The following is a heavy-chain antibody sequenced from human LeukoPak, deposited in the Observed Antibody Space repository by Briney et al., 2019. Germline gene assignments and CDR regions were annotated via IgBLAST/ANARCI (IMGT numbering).Heavy chain of an antibody. CDR1: GFPFSRFW. V-gene: IGHV3-74*01. Sequence: GGSLRLSCEASGFPFSRFWMHWVRQVPGKGLEWVSRINRDATSTTYADSAKGRFSISRDNAKNTLYMEMNSLRVNDTAVYYCARDVPSTLGYWGQGTLVTVSS. D-gene: IGHD1-1*01. J-gene: IGHJ4*02. CDR2: INRDATST. CDR3: ARDVPSTLGY.